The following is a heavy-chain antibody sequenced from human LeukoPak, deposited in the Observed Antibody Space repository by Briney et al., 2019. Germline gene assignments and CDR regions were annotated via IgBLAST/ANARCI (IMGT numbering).Heavy chain of an antibody. D-gene: IGHD3-10*01. Sequence: GGSLRLSCAASGFTFSKYYMSWIRQAPGKGLEWISYIVNGGGTTSYADSVQGRFTISSDDAKNSLYLQMTSLRAEDTAVYYCAGGYGSGSYSARGQGIPVTVSS. J-gene: IGHJ4*02. CDR1: GFTFSKYY. CDR2: IVNGGGTT. CDR3: AGGYGSGSYSA. V-gene: IGHV3-11*01.